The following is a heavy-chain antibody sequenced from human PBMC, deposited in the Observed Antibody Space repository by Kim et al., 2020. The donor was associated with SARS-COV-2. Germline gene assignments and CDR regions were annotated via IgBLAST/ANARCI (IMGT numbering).Heavy chain of an antibody. CDR1: GFTFGNHA. D-gene: IGHD2-21*01. V-gene: IGHV3-49*04. J-gene: IGHJ6*02. Sequence: GGSLRLSCAPFGFTFGNHAVTWVRQAPGKGLEWVGFVRSKFYGGTSEYAESVKGRFIFSRDNSKSIAYLQMDSLKTEDTAVYYCARLLVRTSLPSHYYYGADVWGQGTAVTVSS. CDR3: ARLLVRTSLPSHYYYGADV. CDR2: VRSKFYGGTS.